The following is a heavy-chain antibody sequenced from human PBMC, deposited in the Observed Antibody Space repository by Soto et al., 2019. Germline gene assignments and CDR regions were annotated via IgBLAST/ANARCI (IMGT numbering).Heavy chain of an antibody. CDR1: GYTFTSYG. D-gene: IGHD3-10*01. CDR2: IGAYNGNT. Sequence: ASVKVSCKASGYTFTSYGISWVRQAPGQGLEWMGWIGAYNGNTNYAQKLQGRVTMTTDTSTSTAYMELRSLRSDDTAVYYCAKTITMVRGVIIPYYYYGMDVWGQGTTVTVSS. V-gene: IGHV1-18*04. CDR3: AKTITMVRGVIIPYYYYGMDV. J-gene: IGHJ6*02.